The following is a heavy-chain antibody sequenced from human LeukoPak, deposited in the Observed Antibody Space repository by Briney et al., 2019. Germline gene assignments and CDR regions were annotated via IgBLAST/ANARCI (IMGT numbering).Heavy chain of an antibody. CDR2: IRYDGSNK. CDR1: GFTFSSYV. J-gene: IGHJ4*02. Sequence: GGSLRLSCAASGFTFSSYVMHWVRQAPGKGLEWVAFIRYDGSNKYYADSVKGRFTISRDNSKNTLYLQMSSLRAEDTAVYYCAKGGYDILTGYLDWGQGTLVTVSS. CDR3: AKGGYDILTGYLD. D-gene: IGHD3-9*01. V-gene: IGHV3-30*02.